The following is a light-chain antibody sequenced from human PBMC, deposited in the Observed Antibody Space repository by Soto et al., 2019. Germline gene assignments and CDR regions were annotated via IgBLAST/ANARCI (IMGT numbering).Light chain of an antibody. CDR2: GSS. J-gene: IGKJ2*01. Sequence: EIVLTQSPGTLSLSPGERATLSCRASQSVSSSYLAWYQQKPGQAPRLLIYGSSSRATGIPDRFSGSGSGTDFTLTISRLEPEDFAVYYCQHYDSSPPGYTFGQGTKLEIK. CDR1: QSVSSSY. V-gene: IGKV3-20*01. CDR3: QHYDSSPPGYT.